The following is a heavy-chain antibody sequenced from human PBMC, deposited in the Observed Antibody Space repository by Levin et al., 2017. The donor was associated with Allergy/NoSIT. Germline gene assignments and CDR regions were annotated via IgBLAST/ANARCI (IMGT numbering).Heavy chain of an antibody. CDR2: INPNSGGT. D-gene: IGHD6-19*01. CDR1: GYTFTGYY. Sequence: GESLKISCKASGYTFTGYYMHWVRQAPGQGLEWMGWINPNSGGTNYAQKFQGRVTMTRDTSISTAYMELSRLRSDDTAVYYCAREIQWLVSAGGSHTDNWFDPWGQGTLVTVSS. J-gene: IGHJ5*02. CDR3: AREIQWLVSAGGSHTDNWFDP. V-gene: IGHV1-2*02.